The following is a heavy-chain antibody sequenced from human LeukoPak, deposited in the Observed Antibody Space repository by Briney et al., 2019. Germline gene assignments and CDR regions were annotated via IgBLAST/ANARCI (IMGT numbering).Heavy chain of an antibody. CDR2: IIPILGIA. J-gene: IGHJ4*02. V-gene: IGHV1-69*04. CDR1: GGTFSSYA. Sequence: SVKVSCKASGGTFSSYAISWVRQAPGQGLEWVGRIIPILGIANYAQKFQGRVTITADKSTSTAYMELSSLRSEDTAVYYCARDVPGYSYGHWGQGTLVTVSS. D-gene: IGHD5-18*01. CDR3: ARDVPGYSYGH.